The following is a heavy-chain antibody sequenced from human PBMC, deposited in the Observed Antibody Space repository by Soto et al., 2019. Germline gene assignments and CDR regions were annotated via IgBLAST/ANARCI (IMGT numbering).Heavy chain of an antibody. CDR2: ISSSSSYI. J-gene: IGHJ6*02. Sequence: PGGSLRLSCAASGFTFSSYSMSWVRQAPGKGLEWVSSISSSSSYIYYADSVKGRFTISRDNAKNSLYLQMNSLRAEDTAVYYCARGLLRYYDFWSGYYENGMDVWGQGTTVTVSS. V-gene: IGHV3-21*01. D-gene: IGHD3-3*01. CDR3: ARGLLRYYDFWSGYYENGMDV. CDR1: GFTFSSYS.